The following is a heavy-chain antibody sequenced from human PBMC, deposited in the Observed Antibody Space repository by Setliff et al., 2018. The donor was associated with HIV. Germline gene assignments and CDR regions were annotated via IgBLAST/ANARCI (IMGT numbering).Heavy chain of an antibody. D-gene: IGHD3-22*01. CDR3: ARDGYYYDGSAYSTFDY. CDR1: GYTFTNYY. V-gene: IGHV1-18*04. Sequence: ASVKVSCKASGYTFTNYYIRWVRQAPGQGLEWMGWISAYNGNTDYAQQLQGRVTMTTDTSTSTAYMELRSLRSDDTAVYYCARDGYYYDGSAYSTFDYWGQGTLVTVSS. J-gene: IGHJ4*02. CDR2: ISAYNGNT.